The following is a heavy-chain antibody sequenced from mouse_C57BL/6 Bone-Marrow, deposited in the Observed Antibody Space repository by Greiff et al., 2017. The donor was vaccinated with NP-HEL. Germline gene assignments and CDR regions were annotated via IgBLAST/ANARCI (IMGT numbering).Heavy chain of an antibody. D-gene: IGHD2-1*01. J-gene: IGHJ4*01. V-gene: IGHV2-2*01. CDR2: IWSGGST. CDR3: ASPSGNYDYYAMDY. CDR1: GFSLTSYG. Sequence: QVQLKQSGPGLVQPSQSLSITCTVSGFSLTSYGVHWVRQSPGKGLEWLGVIWSGGSTDYNAAFISRLSISKDNSKSQVFFKMNSLQADDTAIYYCASPSGNYDYYAMDYWGQGTSVTVSS.